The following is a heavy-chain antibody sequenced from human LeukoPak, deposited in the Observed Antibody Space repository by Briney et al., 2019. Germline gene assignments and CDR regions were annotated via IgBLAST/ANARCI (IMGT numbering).Heavy chain of an antibody. CDR1: GGSISSSY. CDR2: IYYSGSS. V-gene: IGHV4-59*08. J-gene: IGHJ4*02. CDR3: ARGNDY. Sequence: SETLSLTCTVSGGSISSSYWSWIRQPPGKGLEWIGYIYYSGSSNYNPSLKSRVTISVDTSKNQVSLKLSSVTAADTAVYYCARGNDYWGQGTLVTVSS.